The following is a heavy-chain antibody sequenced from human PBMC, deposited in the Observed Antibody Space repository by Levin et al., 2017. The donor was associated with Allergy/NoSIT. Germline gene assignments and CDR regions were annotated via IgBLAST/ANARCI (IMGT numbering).Heavy chain of an antibody. CDR2: VYYSGST. Sequence: SETLSLTCTVSGGSISSSSYYWGWIRQPPGKGLEWIASVYYSGSTYYNPSLKSRLTISVDTSKNQFSRKLRSVTAADTAVYYCARVDVEKFFYASSGTPYGMDVWGQGTTVTVSS. J-gene: IGHJ6*02. CDR1: GGSISSSSYY. CDR3: ARVDVEKFFYASSGTPYGMDV. D-gene: IGHD3-22*01. V-gene: IGHV4-39*07.